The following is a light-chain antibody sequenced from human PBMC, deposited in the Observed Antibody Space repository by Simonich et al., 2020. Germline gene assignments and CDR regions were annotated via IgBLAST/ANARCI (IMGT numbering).Light chain of an antibody. CDR3: QQLNSYPPYT. Sequence: AIRMTQSPSSLSASTGDRVTITCRASQDLSSYLAWYQLKPGKAPKLLIYAASTLQSGVPSRFSGSRSGTDFTLTISCLQSEDFATYYCQQLNSYPPYTFGQGTKLEIK. CDR2: AAS. V-gene: IGKV1-8*01. J-gene: IGKJ2*01. CDR1: QDLSSY.